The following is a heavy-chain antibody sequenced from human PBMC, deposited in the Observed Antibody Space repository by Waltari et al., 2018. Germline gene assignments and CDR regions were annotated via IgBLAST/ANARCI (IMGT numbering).Heavy chain of an antibody. V-gene: IGHV4-39*07. D-gene: IGHD6-13*01. Sequence: QLQLQESGPGLVKPSATLSLTCTVSGGSISSSSYYWGWIRQPPGKGRGWIGSIYYSGRTYYNPSLKSRVTISVDTSKNQFSLKLSSVTAADTAVYYCARHGYSSSWYMLDYYYGMDVWGQGTTVTVSS. CDR3: ARHGYSSSWYMLDYYYGMDV. CDR2: IYYSGRT. CDR1: GGSISSSSYY. J-gene: IGHJ6*02.